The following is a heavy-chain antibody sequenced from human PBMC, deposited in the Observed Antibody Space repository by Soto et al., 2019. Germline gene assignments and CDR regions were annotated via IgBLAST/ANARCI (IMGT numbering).Heavy chain of an antibody. D-gene: IGHD7-27*01. J-gene: IGHJ4*02. CDR1: GGTFSGHA. V-gene: IGHV1-69*06. CDR2: LIPLFGTT. Sequence: QVQLVQSGAEVRKPGSSVKVSCEASGGTFSGHAISWVRQAPGQGPEWMGGLIPLFGTTQHAQRFQGRLTITADKSTTTAEMELASLRFEDTAIYYCARGPNWGYRFDAWGQGTLVTVSS. CDR3: ARGPNWGYRFDA.